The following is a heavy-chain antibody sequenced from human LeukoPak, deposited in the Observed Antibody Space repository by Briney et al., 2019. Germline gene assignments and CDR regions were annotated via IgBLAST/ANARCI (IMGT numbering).Heavy chain of an antibody. CDR2: ISGSGGST. CDR1: GFTFSSYA. D-gene: IGHD2-21*02. CDR3: AKADPVVTAIPSFDY. J-gene: IGHJ4*02. Sequence: GGSLRLSCAASGFTFSSYAMSWVRQAPGKGLEWVSAISGSGGSTYYADSVKGRFTISRDNSKNTRYLQMNSLRAEDTAVYYCAKADPVVTAIPSFDYWGQGTLVTVSS. V-gene: IGHV3-23*01.